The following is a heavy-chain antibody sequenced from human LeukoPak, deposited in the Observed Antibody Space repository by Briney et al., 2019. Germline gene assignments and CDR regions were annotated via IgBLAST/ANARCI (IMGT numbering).Heavy chain of an antibody. V-gene: IGHV4-34*01. J-gene: IGHJ4*02. Sequence: SETLSLTCAVYGGSFSGYYWSWIRQPPGKGLEWIGEINHSGSTNYNPSLKSRVTISVDTSKNQFSLKLSSVTAAYTAVYYCARGRYDSSGYYLFFDYWGQGTLVTVSS. CDR2: INHSGST. CDR3: ARGRYDSSGYYLFFDY. D-gene: IGHD3-22*01. CDR1: GGSFSGYY.